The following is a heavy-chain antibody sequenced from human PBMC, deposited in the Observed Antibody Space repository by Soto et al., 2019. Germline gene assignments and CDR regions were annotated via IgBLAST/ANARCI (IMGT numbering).Heavy chain of an antibody. J-gene: IGHJ2*01. CDR3: ARDADSSGSYHWNFDL. Sequence: SETLSLTCSVSGDFSSGYYWSWIRQPQGKGLEWIGYIYKTAITNYNPSLWSRVTISRDTSKNQFSLKLNSVTAADTAIYYCARDADSSGSYHWNFDLWGRGTLVTVSS. D-gene: IGHD3-22*01. CDR1: GDFSSGYY. CDR2: IYKTAIT. V-gene: IGHV4-59*01.